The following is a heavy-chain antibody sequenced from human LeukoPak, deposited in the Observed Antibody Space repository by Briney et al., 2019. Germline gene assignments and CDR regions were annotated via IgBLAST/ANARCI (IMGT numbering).Heavy chain of an antibody. D-gene: IGHD6-6*01. J-gene: IGHJ6*03. CDR1: GGFISRNGYY. CDR2: VNSGGRT. V-gene: IGHV4-39*07. Sequence: SETLSLTCTVPGGFISRNGYYWGWIRQPPGKGLEWIGSVNSGGRTYYNPSLQSRVAISVDTPKNQLSLHLNSATAADTAMYYCGREFDEYDLSRYMDVWGKGTTVSVSS. CDR3: GREFDEYDLSRYMDV.